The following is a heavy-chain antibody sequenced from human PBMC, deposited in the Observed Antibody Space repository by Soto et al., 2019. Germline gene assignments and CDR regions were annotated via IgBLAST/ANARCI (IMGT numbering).Heavy chain of an antibody. Sequence: GSLRLSFAASGFTFSSYAMSWVRHAPGKVLEWVSAISGSGGSTYYADSVKGRFTISRDNSKNTLYLQMNSLRAEDTAVYYCAKLQVADYLYYFDYWGQGTLVTVSS. CDR2: ISGSGGST. D-gene: IGHD4-17*01. CDR1: GFTFSSYA. V-gene: IGHV3-23*01. J-gene: IGHJ4*02. CDR3: AKLQVADYLYYFDY.